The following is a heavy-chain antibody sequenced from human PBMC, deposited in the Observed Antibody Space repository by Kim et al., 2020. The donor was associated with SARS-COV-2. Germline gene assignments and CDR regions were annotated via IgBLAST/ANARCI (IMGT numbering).Heavy chain of an antibody. V-gene: IGHV3-23*01. J-gene: IGHJ6*02. CDR2: ISGSGGIT. CDR3: AKVLGGSLRPYYYYGMDV. Sequence: GGSLRLSCVASGFTFSTYAMSWVRQAPGKGLEWVSVISGSGGITFDADSVKGRFTISRDNSKNTLYLQMNSLRAEDTAVYYCAKVLGGSLRPYYYYGMDVWGQGTTVTVSS. CDR1: GFTFSTYA. D-gene: IGHD2-15*01.